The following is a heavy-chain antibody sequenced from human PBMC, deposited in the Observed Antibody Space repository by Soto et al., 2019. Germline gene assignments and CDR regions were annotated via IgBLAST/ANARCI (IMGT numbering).Heavy chain of an antibody. J-gene: IGHJ3*02. Sequence: QVQLQESGPGLVKPSQTLSLTCTVSGGSISSGGYYWSWIRQHPGKGLEWIGYIYYSGSTYYNPSLKSRVTISVDTSKNQFSLKLSSVTAAVTAVYYCASLRGYYDSVAGAFYIWGQGTMVTVSS. CDR1: GGSISSGGYY. D-gene: IGHD3-22*01. CDR2: IYYSGST. V-gene: IGHV4-31*03. CDR3: ASLRGYYDSVAGAFYI.